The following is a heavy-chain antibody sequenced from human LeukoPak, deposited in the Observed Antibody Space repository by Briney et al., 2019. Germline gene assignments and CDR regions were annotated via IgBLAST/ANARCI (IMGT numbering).Heavy chain of an antibody. Sequence: ASVKVSCKASGYTFTSDDINWARQATGQGLEWMGWMNPNSGNTGYAQKLQGRVNMTRNSSKNTAYMELSSLRSEDTAVYYCARSRHAPEGGYNWNVWKKQKDHYYGMDVWGQGTTVTVSS. CDR2: MNPNSGNT. CDR3: ARSRHAPEGGYNWNVWKKQKDHYYGMDV. J-gene: IGHJ6*02. D-gene: IGHD1-20*01. CDR1: GYTFTSDD. V-gene: IGHV1-8*01.